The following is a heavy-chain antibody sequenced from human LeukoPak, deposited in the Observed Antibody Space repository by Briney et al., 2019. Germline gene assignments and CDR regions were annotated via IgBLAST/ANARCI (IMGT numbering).Heavy chain of an antibody. CDR1: GFSFGVVS. CDR3: ARERAGDVDY. CDR2: IRHREYGGTA. J-gene: IGHJ4*02. V-gene: IGHV3-49*03. Sequence: GGSLRLSCATSGFSFGVVSMDWIRQAPGKGLEWVGFIRHREYGGTAEYAASVNFRFSISRNDSKNIAYLQMNNLRTADTGVYYCARERAGDVDYWGLGTLVTVSS.